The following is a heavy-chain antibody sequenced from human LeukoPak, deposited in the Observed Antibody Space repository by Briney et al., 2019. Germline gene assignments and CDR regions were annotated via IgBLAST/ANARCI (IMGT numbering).Heavy chain of an antibody. CDR3: ARGPGDYYYYMDV. D-gene: IGHD3-10*01. CDR2: ISSSSSTI. J-gene: IGHJ6*03. CDR1: GFTFSSYS. Sequence: PGGSLRLSCAASGFTFSSYSMNWVRQAPGKGLEWVSYISSSSSTIYYADSVKGRFTISRDNAKNSLYLQMNSLRAEDTAVYYCARGPGDYYYYMDVWGKGTTVTVSS. V-gene: IGHV3-48*04.